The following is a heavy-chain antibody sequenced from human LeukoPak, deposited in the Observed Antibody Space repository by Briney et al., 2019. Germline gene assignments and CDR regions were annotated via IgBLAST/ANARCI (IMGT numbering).Heavy chain of an antibody. CDR2: IYHSGST. CDR3: ARIYSSSWFLNWFDP. Sequence: SETLSLTCTVSGYSISSGYFWGWIRQPPGKELECIGTIYHSGSTYYNPSLKSRVTISVGTSKNQFSLKLNSVTAADTAVYYCARIYSSSWFLNWFDPWGQGTLVTVSS. J-gene: IGHJ5*02. D-gene: IGHD6-13*01. V-gene: IGHV4-38-2*02. CDR1: GYSISSGYF.